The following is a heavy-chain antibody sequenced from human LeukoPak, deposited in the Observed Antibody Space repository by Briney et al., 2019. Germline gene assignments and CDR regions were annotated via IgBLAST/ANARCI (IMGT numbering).Heavy chain of an antibody. CDR1: GFTFSSYT. J-gene: IGHJ5*02. D-gene: IGHD7-27*01. CDR2: ITTSDGNT. Sequence: GGSLRLSCAASGFTFSSYTMSWVRQAPGKGLEWDSTITTSDGNTYYADSVKGRFTVSRDNSKNTLYLQMNSLRAEDTAVYYCAKDGGLWVSAHWGGSWGRGTLVTVSS. V-gene: IGHV3-23*01. CDR3: AKDGGLWVSAHWGGS.